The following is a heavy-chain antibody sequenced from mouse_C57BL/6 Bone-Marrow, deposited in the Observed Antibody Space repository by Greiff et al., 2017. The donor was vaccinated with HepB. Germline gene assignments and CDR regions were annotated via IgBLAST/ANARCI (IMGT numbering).Heavy chain of an antibody. CDR3: ALCLDYYAMDY. V-gene: IGHV1-64*01. J-gene: IGHJ4*01. Sequence: VKLQQSGAELVKPGASVKLSCKASGYTFTSYWMHWVKQRPGQGLEWIGMIHPNSGSTNYNEKFKSKATLTVDKSSSTAYMQLSSLTSEDSAVYYCALCLDYYAMDYWGQGTSVTVSS. D-gene: IGHD1-1*02. CDR2: IHPNSGST. CDR1: GYTFTSYW.